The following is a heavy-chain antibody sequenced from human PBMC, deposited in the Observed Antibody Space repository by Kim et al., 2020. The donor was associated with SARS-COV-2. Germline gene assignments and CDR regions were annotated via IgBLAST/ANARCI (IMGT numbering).Heavy chain of an antibody. D-gene: IGHD4-17*01. J-gene: IGHJ4*02. V-gene: IGHV3-53*01. CDR3: ARVRHDYGDYVFDY. Sequence: AESVEGHFTISRDHTKNTLYLQMNSLRAEGTAVYYCARVRHDYGDYVFDYWGQGTLVTVSS.